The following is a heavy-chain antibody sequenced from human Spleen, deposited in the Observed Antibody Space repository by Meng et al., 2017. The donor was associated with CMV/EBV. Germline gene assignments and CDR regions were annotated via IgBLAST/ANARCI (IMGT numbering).Heavy chain of an antibody. D-gene: IGHD3-16*01. V-gene: IGHV3-66*01. Sequence: EGQVVEAGPGFVEPGGSLGLSCAASGFTLSRYAMGWVRQAPGKGLEWVSVIYSGGSTYYEDSVKGRCTISRDNSKNTLYLQMNSLRAEDTAVYYCATVKGGFDYWGQGTLVTVSS. CDR2: IYSGGST. CDR1: GFTLSRYA. CDR3: ATVKGGFDY. J-gene: IGHJ4*02.